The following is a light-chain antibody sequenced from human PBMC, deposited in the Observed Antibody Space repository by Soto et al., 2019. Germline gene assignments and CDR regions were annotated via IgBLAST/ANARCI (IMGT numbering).Light chain of an antibody. Sequence: EIVLTQSPATLSLSPGERATLSCRASQSLNIYLAWYQQKPGQSPRLLIYDASDRATGVPARFSGSGSGTDFTLTISSLEPEDFAVYYCQQRFRWPRTFGGGTKVEIK. CDR1: QSLNIY. V-gene: IGKV3-11*01. CDR2: DAS. J-gene: IGKJ4*01. CDR3: QQRFRWPRT.